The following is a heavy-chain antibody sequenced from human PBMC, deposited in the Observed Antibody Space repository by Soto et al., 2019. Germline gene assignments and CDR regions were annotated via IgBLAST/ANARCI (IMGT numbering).Heavy chain of an antibody. J-gene: IGHJ6*02. V-gene: IGHV3-23*01. CDR3: AKRDGDTGSFDYYYGMDV. Sequence: GGSLRLSCAASGFTCSSYAMSWVRQAPGKGLEWVSAISGSGGNTHYADSVKCRFTLSRDNSKTTLYLQMNSLRAEDTAVYYCAKRDGDTGSFDYYYGMDVWGQGTTVTVSS. CDR1: GFTCSSYA. D-gene: IGHD3-10*01. CDR2: ISGSGGNT.